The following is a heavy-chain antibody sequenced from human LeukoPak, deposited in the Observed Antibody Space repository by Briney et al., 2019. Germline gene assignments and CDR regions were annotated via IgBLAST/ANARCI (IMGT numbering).Heavy chain of an antibody. V-gene: IGHV3-7*01. D-gene: IGHD6-13*01. CDR3: ARGETVAAAGIYYYMDV. Sequence: SGGSLRLSCEASGFTFSSYWMSWVRQAPGKGLEWVANIKQDGSEKYYVDSVKGRFTISRDNAKNSLYLQMNSLRAEDTAVYYCARGETVAAAGIYYYMDVWGKGTTVTVSS. J-gene: IGHJ6*03. CDR2: IKQDGSEK. CDR1: GFTFSSYW.